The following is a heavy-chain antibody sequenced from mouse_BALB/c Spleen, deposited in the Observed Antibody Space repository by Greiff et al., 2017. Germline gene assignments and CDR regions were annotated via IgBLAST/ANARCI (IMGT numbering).Heavy chain of an antibody. CDR3: TRCGNYDSMDY. J-gene: IGHJ4*01. D-gene: IGHD2-1*01. V-gene: IGHV1-69*02. CDR2: IYPSDSYT. CDR1: GYTFTSYW. Sequence: QVQLQQPGAELVRPGASVKLSCKASGYTFTSYWINWVKQRPGQGLEWIGNIYPSDSYTNYNQKFKDKATLTVDKSSSTAYMQLSSPTSEDSAVYYCTRCGNYDSMDYWGQGTSVTVSS.